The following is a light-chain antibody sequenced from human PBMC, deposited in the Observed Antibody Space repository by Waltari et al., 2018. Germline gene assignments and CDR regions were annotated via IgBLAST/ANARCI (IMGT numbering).Light chain of an antibody. Sequence: YQQYPGKATKLIIYGVTKRPSRVPDRFSGSKSGNTASLTVSGLQAEDEADYYCSSYAGSNIVIFGGGTKLTVL. CDR2: GVT. V-gene: IGLV2-8*01. J-gene: IGLJ2*01. CDR3: SSYAGSNIVI.